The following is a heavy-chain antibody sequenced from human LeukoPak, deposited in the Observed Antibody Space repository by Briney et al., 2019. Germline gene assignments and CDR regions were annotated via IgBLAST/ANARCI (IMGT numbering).Heavy chain of an antibody. CDR2: ISWNSGSI. CDR1: GFTFDDYA. V-gene: IGHV3-9*01. CDR3: AKAKGVVPAAIRPATYYYYYGMDV. J-gene: IGHJ6*02. Sequence: GGSLRLSCAASGFTFDDYAMHWVRRAPGKGLEWVSGISWNSGSIGYADSVKGRFTISRDNAKNSLYLQMNSLRAEDTALYYCAKAKGVVPAAIRPATYYYYYGMDVWGQGTTVTVSS. D-gene: IGHD2-2*01.